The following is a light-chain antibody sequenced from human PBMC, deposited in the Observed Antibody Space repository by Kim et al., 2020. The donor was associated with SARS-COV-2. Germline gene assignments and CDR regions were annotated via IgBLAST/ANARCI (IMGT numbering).Light chain of an antibody. CDR3: QSYDTSLGGYV. CDR1: SSNNGAGYN. V-gene: IGLV1-40*01. CDR2: YSN. Sequence: GVTLPCTGRSSNNGAGYNVHWYPKLPGAAPKLRIYYSNKRPSGVPDRFSGSKSGTSASLAITGLQAEDEADYYCQSYDTSLGGYVFGTGTKVTVL. J-gene: IGLJ1*01.